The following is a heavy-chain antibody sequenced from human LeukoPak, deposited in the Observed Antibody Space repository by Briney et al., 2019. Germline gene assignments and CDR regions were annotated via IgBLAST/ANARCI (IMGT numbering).Heavy chain of an antibody. CDR1: GFTFSNYG. CDR2: IPYDGSNK. Sequence: PGGSLRLSCAASGFTFSNYGMHWVRQAPGKGLEWVAFIPYDGSNKYYADSVKGRFTISRDNSKNTLYLQMNSLRAEDTAVYHCANTVGRVVATSTFAFDYWGQGTLVTVSS. J-gene: IGHJ4*02. V-gene: IGHV3-30*02. CDR3: ANTVGRVVATSTFAFDY. D-gene: IGHD5-12*01.